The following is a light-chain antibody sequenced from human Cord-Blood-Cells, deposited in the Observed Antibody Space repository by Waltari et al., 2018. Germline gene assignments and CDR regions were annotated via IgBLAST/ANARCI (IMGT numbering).Light chain of an antibody. CDR2: DVS. Sequence: QSSLTQPASVSGSPGQSTTIPCTGTSSDVGGYNYVSWYQQHPGKAPKLMIYDVSKRTSAVSTRFSAPKPGNAASLSISGLQAGDGADYHRRSSTSCSCRVFGGWTILTVL. J-gene: IGLJ3*02. CDR3: RSSTSCSCRV. CDR1: SSDVGGYNY. V-gene: IGLV2-14*01.